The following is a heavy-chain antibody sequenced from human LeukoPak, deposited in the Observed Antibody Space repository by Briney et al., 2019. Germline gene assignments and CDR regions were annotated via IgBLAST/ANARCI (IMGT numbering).Heavy chain of an antibody. CDR3: VSGDVASRPGYYFDY. CDR2: ISGSSSHI. CDR1: GFTFSVYD. D-gene: IGHD6-6*01. Sequence: GGSLRLSCAASGFTFSVYDMNWVRQTPGKGLEWVASISGSSSHIYYADSVRGRFTISRDNTKNSVYLQMNSLRAEDTAVYYCVSGDVASRPGYYFDYWGQGTLVTVSS. V-gene: IGHV3-21*01. J-gene: IGHJ4*02.